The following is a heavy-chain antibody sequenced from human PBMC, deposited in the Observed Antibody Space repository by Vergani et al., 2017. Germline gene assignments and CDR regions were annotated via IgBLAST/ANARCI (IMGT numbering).Heavy chain of an antibody. V-gene: IGHV3-9*01. CDR3: ARAGGSGHAFDI. J-gene: IGHJ3*02. D-gene: IGHD3-10*01. Sequence: EVQLVESGGGLVQPGRSLRLSCAASRFTFDDYAMHWVRQAPGKGLEWVSGISWNSGSIGYADSVKGRFTVSRDNAKNSLYLQMNSLRAEDTAVYYCARAGGSGHAFDIWGQGTMVTVSS. CDR2: ISWNSGSI. CDR1: RFTFDDYA.